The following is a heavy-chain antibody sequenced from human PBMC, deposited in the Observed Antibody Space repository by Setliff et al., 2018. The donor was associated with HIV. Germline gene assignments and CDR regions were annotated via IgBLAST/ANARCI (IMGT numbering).Heavy chain of an antibody. Sequence: SETLSLTCTVSGGSISSSSYYWGWIRQPPGKGLEWIGSIYYSGSTYYNPSLKSRVTISVDTSKNQFSLKLSSVTAADTAVYYCARERGGYYDILTGYFDYWGQGTLVTVSS. CDR3: ARERGGYYDILTGYFDY. CDR1: GGSISSSSYY. CDR2: IYYSGST. D-gene: IGHD3-9*01. J-gene: IGHJ4*02. V-gene: IGHV4-39*02.